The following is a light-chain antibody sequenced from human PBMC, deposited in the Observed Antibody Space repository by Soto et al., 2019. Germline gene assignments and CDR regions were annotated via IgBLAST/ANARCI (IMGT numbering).Light chain of an antibody. V-gene: IGKV1-33*01. CDR3: QQYDNRPPT. Sequence: DIQMTQSPSSLSASVGDRVTITCQASQDISNYLNGYQQKPGKAPKLLIYDASNLETGVPSRFSGSGSGKAFTFTISSLQTEDIATYYCQQYDNRPPTLGQGTRLEIK. J-gene: IGKJ5*01. CDR1: QDISNY. CDR2: DAS.